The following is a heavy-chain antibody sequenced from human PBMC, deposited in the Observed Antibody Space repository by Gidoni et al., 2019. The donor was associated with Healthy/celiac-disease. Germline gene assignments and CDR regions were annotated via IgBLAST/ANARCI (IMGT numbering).Heavy chain of an antibody. V-gene: IGHV1-69*01. D-gene: IGHD5-12*01. CDR2: NFPIFGTA. CDR3: ARSGYDRYYYYYGMDV. CDR1: GGTFTSYA. Sequence: VQLVQSGAEVKKPGSSVKFSCNASGGTFTSYAISWVRQAPVQGIEWMGGNFPIFGTANYATKFQGRVTITADESTSTAYMELSSLRSEDTAVYYCARSGYDRYYYYYGMDVWGQGTTVTVSS. J-gene: IGHJ6*02.